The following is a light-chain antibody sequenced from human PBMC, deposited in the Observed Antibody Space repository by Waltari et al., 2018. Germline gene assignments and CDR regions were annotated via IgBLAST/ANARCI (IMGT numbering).Light chain of an antibody. V-gene: IGKV1-5*01. CDR2: EAS. CDR1: QNINNW. J-gene: IGKJ1*01. CDR3: QQYKTFSRT. Sequence: DIQMTQSPSTLSASVGDRVTITCRASQNINNWLAWYQQTPGRAPKLLIYEASSLESGVPSRLRGSGSGTLFTLTITSLQPDDVALYYCQQYKTFSRTFGQGTQVEIK.